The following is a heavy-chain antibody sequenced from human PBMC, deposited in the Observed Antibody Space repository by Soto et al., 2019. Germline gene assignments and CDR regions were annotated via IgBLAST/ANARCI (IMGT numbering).Heavy chain of an antibody. V-gene: IGHV3-30*18. J-gene: IGHJ6*02. CDR2: ISYDGSNK. Sequence: GSLRLSCAASGFTFSSYGMQWVRQAPGKGLEWVAVISYDGSNKYYADSVKGRFTISRDNSKNTLYLQMNSLRAEDTAVYYCAKDQTAVAGTNYYYGMDVWGQGTTVTVSS. CDR3: AKDQTAVAGTNYYYGMDV. D-gene: IGHD6-19*01. CDR1: GFTFSSYG.